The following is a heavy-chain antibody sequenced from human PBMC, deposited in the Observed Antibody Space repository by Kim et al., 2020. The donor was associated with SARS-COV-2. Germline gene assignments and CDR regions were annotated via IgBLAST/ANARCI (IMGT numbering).Heavy chain of an antibody. CDR2: IWYDGSNK. CDR1: GFTFSSYG. D-gene: IGHD4-4*01. CDR3: ARGHSNYFPSLYGMDV. V-gene: IGHV3-33*01. Sequence: GGSLRLSCAASGFTFSSYGMHWVRQAPGKGLEWVAVIWYDGSNKYYADSVKGRFTISRDNSKNTLYLQMNSLRAEDTAVYYCARGHSNYFPSLYGMDVWGQGTTVTVSS. J-gene: IGHJ6*02.